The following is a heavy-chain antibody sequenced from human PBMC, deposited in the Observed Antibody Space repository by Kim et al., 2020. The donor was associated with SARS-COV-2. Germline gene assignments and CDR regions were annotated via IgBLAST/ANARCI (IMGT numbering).Heavy chain of an antibody. CDR3: ARTDGHYYDSSGYPIDY. V-gene: IGHV4-30-2*05. J-gene: IGHJ4*02. Sequence: LKSRVTISVDTSKNQFSLKLSSVTAADTAVYYCARTDGHYYDSSGYPIDYWGQGTLVTVSS. D-gene: IGHD3-22*01.